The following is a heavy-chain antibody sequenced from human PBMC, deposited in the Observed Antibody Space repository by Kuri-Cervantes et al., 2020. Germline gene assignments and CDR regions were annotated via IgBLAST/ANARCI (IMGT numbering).Heavy chain of an antibody. CDR2: IWYDGTNK. V-gene: IGHV3-33*01. D-gene: IGHD6-13*01. Sequence: GGSLRLSCAASGFTFSSYGMHWVRQAPGKGLEWVAIIWYDGTNKYYADSVKGRFTVSRDNSKDTLYLQMNSLRAEDTAAYYCARDFHSSSWYWVDWGQGTLVTVSS. J-gene: IGHJ4*02. CDR1: GFTFSSYG. CDR3: ARDFHSSSWYWVD.